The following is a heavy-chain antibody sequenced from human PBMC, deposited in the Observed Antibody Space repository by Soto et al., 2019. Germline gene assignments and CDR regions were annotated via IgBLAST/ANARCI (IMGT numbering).Heavy chain of an antibody. CDR1: GGSISSGGYY. CDR2: CYYSGST. J-gene: IGHJ6*02. CDR3: ARVCGGHCHNGMDV. D-gene: IGHD2-21*02. V-gene: IGHV4-31*03. Sequence: QVQLQESGPGLVKPSQTLSLTCTVSGGSISSGGYYWSWIRQHPGKGLEWIGYCYYSGSTSYNPSLTTRVTISVHTSKNQFSLKLSSVTAADPAVYYCARVCGGHCHNGMDVWGQGTTVTVSS.